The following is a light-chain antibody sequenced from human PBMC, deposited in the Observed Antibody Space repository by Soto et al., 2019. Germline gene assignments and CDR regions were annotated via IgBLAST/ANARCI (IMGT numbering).Light chain of an antibody. V-gene: IGKV1-9*01. CDR1: QAISNY. CDR2: TAS. J-gene: IGKJ2*01. CDR3: QQFNNYPRT. Sequence: DIQVTQSPSLLSASVGDRVTITCRASQAISNYLAWYQQIPGRAPKLLIYTASTLHSGVPSRFSGSGSGTEFTLTISSLQPEDFATYYCQQFNNYPRTFGQGTKVDIK.